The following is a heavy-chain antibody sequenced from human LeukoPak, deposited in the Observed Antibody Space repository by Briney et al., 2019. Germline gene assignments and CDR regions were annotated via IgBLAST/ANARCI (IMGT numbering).Heavy chain of an antibody. D-gene: IGHD4/OR15-4a*01. Sequence: GGSLRLSCAASGFTFSRFWMSWVRQAPGKGLEWVGKIKQDGSDKYYADSVKGRFTISRDNSKNTLYLQMNSLRAEDTAVYYCAKDGARDRRTDYYYYGMDVWGQGTTVTVSS. CDR3: AKDGARDRRTDYYYYGMDV. CDR2: IKQDGSDK. CDR1: GFTFSRFW. J-gene: IGHJ6*02. V-gene: IGHV3-7*03.